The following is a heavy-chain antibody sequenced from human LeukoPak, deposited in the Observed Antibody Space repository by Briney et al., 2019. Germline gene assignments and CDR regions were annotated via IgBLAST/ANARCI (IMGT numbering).Heavy chain of an antibody. CDR2: IYYSGSS. CDR1: GGSISSSSYY. D-gene: IGHD5-18*01. V-gene: IGHV4-39*01. Sequence: SSETLSLTCTVSGGSISSSSYYWGWIGQPPGKGLEWIGSIYYSGSSYYNPSLKSRVTISVHTSKNQFSLKLSSVTAADTAVYYCARHVDTATDYFDYWGQGTLVTVSS. CDR3: ARHVDTATDYFDY. J-gene: IGHJ4*02.